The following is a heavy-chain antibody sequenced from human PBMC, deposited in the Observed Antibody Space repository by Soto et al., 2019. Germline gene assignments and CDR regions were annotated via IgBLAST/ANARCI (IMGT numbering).Heavy chain of an antibody. CDR2: IYSGGST. J-gene: IGHJ5*02. CDR3: ARGSGYVWFDT. Sequence: GGSLRLSCAASGFTVSSNYMSWVRQAPGKGLERISVIYSGGSTYYADSVKGRFTVSRHNSKNTLYLQMNSLRTEDTAVYNCARGSGYVWFDTWGQGTMVTVSS. CDR1: GFTVSSNY. D-gene: IGHD5-18*01. V-gene: IGHV3-53*04.